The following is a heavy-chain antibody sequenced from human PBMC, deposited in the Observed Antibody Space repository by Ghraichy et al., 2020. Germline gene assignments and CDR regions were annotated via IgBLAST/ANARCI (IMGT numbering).Heavy chain of an antibody. CDR2: IYSDGST. V-gene: IGHV3-66*02. CDR1: GFTVSNNY. D-gene: IGHD1-1*01. J-gene: IGHJ4*02. CDR3: ARNWGTT. Sequence: GSLRLSCAASGFTVSNNYMSWVRQAPGKGLEWVSIIYSDGSTYYADSVKGRFTISRDNSKNTLFLQMSSLRTDDTAVYYCARNWGTTWGQGTLVTVSS.